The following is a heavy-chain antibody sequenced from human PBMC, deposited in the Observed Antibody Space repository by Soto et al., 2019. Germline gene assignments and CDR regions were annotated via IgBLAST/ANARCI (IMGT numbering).Heavy chain of an antibody. Sequence: GASVKASCKASGYTFTSYGISWVRQAPGQGLEWMGWISAYNGNTNYAQKLQGRVTMTTDISTSTAYMELRSLRSDDTAVYYCARIDTTVTTLFQHWGQGTLVTVSS. J-gene: IGHJ1*01. CDR2: ISAYNGNT. CDR1: GYTFTSYG. CDR3: ARIDTTVTTLFQH. V-gene: IGHV1-18*01. D-gene: IGHD4-17*01.